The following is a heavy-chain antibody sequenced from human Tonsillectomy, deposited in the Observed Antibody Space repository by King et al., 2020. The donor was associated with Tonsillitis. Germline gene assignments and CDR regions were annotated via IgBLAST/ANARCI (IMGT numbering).Heavy chain of an antibody. CDR2: IRWNSCSM. CDR1: GFTFDDYD. CDR3: AKGLKTGNEYSYFDP. D-gene: IGHD1-1*01. V-gene: IGHV3-9*01. Sequence: VQLVESGGGLVQPGRSLRLSCSVSGFTFDDYDVHWVRQAPGKGLEWVSGIRWNSCSMDYADSKKGRFTISRDNAQHSLYLQMNQRRAEDSAFYYWAKGLKTGNEYSYFDPWGRRTLVTVSS. J-gene: IGHJ2*01.